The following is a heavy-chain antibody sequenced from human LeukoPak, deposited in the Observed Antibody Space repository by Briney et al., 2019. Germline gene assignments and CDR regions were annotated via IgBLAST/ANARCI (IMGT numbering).Heavy chain of an antibody. V-gene: IGHV4-39*07. J-gene: IGHJ4*02. D-gene: IGHD1-26*01. CDR3: TREREHGTKDS. CDR2: IYYRGNT. Sequence: SQTLSPTCTVSGGSLTDYYSGWNRHPPGKGLGWIGSIYYRGNTFYNPSVRNRVSISIDTSKGRFSLSLNSVTAADTAVYLCTREREHGTKDSWGQGTLVTVS. CDR1: GGSLTDYY.